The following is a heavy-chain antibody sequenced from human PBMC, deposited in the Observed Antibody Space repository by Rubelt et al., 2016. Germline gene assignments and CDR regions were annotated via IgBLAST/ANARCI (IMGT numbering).Heavy chain of an antibody. CDR1: GFTFSSYE. J-gene: IGHJ4*02. D-gene: IGHD2-8*01. CDR3: AKDLQRKVYAIRDVDY. Sequence: VQLVESGGGLIQPGGSLRLPCAASGFTFSSYEMNWVRQAPGKGLEWVAVISYDGSNKYYADSVKGRFTISRDNSKNTLYLQMNSLRAEDTAVYYCAKDLQRKVYAIRDVDYWGQGTLVTVSS. V-gene: IGHV3-30*18. CDR2: ISYDGSNK.